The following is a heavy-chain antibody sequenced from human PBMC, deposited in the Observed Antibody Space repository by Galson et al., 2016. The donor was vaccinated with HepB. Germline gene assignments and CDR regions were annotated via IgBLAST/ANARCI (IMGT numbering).Heavy chain of an antibody. D-gene: IGHD3-22*01. Sequence: SLRLSCAASGFIFSNAWMNWVRQAPGKGLEWVGRSRNKGSGYSTQYAASVKGRFTMSRDDSMNSLYLQMNSLKTEDTAVYYCARLHYDGSVFHPFDCWGQGTLVTVSS. CDR3: ARLHYDGSVFHPFDC. J-gene: IGHJ4*02. V-gene: IGHV3-72*01. CDR1: GFIFSNAW. CDR2: SRNKGSGYST.